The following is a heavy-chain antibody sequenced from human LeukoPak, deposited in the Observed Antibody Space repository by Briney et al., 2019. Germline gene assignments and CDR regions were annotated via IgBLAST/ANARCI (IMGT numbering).Heavy chain of an antibody. CDR3: SRENGAFSPFGY. D-gene: IGHD2-8*01. J-gene: IGHJ4*02. CDR1: GGSISNTNW. CDR2: ISLTGLT. V-gene: IGHV4-4*02. Sequence: TSENLSLTCGVSGGSISNTNWWSWVRQPPGQGLEWIGEISLTGLTHYNPSLESRVTVSLDKSKNQLSLNLTSVTAADTAVYYCSRENGAFSPFGYWGQGTLVTVLS.